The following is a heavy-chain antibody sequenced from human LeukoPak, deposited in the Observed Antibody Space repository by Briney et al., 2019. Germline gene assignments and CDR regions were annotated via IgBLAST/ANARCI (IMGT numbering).Heavy chain of an antibody. CDR2: INHSGST. V-gene: IGHV4-39*07. D-gene: IGHD3-22*01. J-gene: IGHJ4*02. CDR3: ARDLIGGYYYDSSGKLADY. Sequence: SETLSLTCTVSGGSISSSTYYWSWIRQPPGKGLEWIGEINHSGSTNYNPSLKSRVTISVDTSKNQFSLKLSSVTAADTAVYYCARDLIGGYYYDSSGKLADYWGQGTLVTVSS. CDR1: GGSISSSTYY.